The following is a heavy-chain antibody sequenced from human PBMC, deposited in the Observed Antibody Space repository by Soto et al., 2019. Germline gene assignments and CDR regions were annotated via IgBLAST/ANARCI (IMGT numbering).Heavy chain of an antibody. CDR2: IWKDGSNE. V-gene: IGHV3-33*01. CDR3: ARDQTDSGGYSDS. J-gene: IGHJ4*02. Sequence: QVQLVESGGGVVQPGGSRRPSGEAPGFNFSSYGIHWVGKAPGKGLGGGAIIWKDGSNENYADSVKGRFTISRDNSKNTVYLQVSKLRAEDTAVYFCARDQTDSGGYSDSWGQGTLVTVSS. CDR1: GFNFSSYG. D-gene: IGHD3-22*01.